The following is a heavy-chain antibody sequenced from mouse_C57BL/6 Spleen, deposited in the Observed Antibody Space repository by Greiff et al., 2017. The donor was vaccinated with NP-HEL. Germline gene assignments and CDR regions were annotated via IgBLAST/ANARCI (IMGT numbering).Heavy chain of an antibody. CDR2: IYPGDGDT. D-gene: IGHD2-5*01. CDR1: GYAFSSSW. CDR3: ARSGYSNYVGYFDY. V-gene: IGHV1-82*01. Sequence: QVQLQQSGPELVKPGASVKISCKASGYAFSSSWMNWVKQRPGKGLEWIGRIYPGDGDTNYNGKFKGKATLTADKSSSTAYMQLSSLTSEDSAVYFCARSGYSNYVGYFDYWGQGTTLTVSS. J-gene: IGHJ2*01.